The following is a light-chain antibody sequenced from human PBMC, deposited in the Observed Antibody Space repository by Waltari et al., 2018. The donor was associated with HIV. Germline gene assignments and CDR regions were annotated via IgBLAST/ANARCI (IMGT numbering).Light chain of an antibody. CDR3: SSYTGSNSLL. CDR2: EVT. Sequence: QSVLTQPASVSGSPGQSISISCSGRSSDIGGYDSVSWYQQQPGKAPKVIIFEVTNRPSGISNRFSGSKSGSTASLTISGLLTEDEGLYYCSSYTGSNSLLFGGGTRLTVL. V-gene: IGLV2-14*01. CDR1: SSDIGGYDS. J-gene: IGLJ2*01.